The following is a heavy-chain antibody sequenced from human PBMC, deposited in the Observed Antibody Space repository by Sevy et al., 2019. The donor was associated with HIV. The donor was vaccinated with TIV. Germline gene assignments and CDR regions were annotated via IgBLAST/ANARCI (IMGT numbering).Heavy chain of an antibody. Sequence: ASVKVSCKASGYTFTGYYMHWVRQAPGQGLEWMGRINTNSGGTNYAQKFQGRVTMTRDTSISTAYMELSRLRSDDTAVYYCARDGDFTYYYDSSGTTFDYWGQGTLVTVSS. CDR3: ARDGDFTYYYDSSGTTFDY. D-gene: IGHD3-22*01. J-gene: IGHJ4*02. V-gene: IGHV1-2*06. CDR2: INTNSGGT. CDR1: GYTFTGYY.